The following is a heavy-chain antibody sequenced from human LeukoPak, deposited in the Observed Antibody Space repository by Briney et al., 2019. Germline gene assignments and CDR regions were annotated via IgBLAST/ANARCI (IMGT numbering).Heavy chain of an antibody. CDR3: ARDGTRIAAAGNAFDI. CDR2: IIPIFGTA. J-gene: IGHJ3*02. Sequence: ASVKVSCKASGGTFSSYAISWVRQAPGQGLEWMGGIIPIFGTANYAQKFQGRVTITTDESTSTAYMELSSLRSEDTAVCYCARDGTRIAAAGNAFDIWGQGTMVTVSS. CDR1: GGTFSSYA. D-gene: IGHD6-13*01. V-gene: IGHV1-69*05.